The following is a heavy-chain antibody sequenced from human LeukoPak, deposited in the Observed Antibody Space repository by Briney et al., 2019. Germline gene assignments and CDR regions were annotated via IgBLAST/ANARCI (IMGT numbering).Heavy chain of an antibody. Sequence: PGGSLRLSCAASGFTLISYAMSWVRQAPGKGLEWVSSISGNGVSTYYADSVKGRFTISRDNSKNTVYLQMNSLRAEDTAVYYCAKGEDYDILTGYRELDYWGQGTLVTVSS. CDR1: GFTLISYA. D-gene: IGHD3-9*01. CDR2: ISGNGVST. V-gene: IGHV3-23*01. J-gene: IGHJ4*02. CDR3: AKGEDYDILTGYRELDY.